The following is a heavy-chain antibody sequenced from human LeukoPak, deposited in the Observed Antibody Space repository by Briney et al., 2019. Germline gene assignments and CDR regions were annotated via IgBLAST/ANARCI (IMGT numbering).Heavy chain of an antibody. J-gene: IGHJ4*02. V-gene: IGHV4-59*08. D-gene: IGHD4-23*01. CDR2: IYYTGST. Sequence: SETLSLTCTVSGDSISTYYWSWIRQPPGKGLEWIGYIYYTGSTNYNPSLKSRVTISVDTSKNQSSLKLSSVTAADTAVYYCARSYGGNPDYWGQGTLVTVSS. CDR3: ARSYGGNPDY. CDR1: GDSISTYY.